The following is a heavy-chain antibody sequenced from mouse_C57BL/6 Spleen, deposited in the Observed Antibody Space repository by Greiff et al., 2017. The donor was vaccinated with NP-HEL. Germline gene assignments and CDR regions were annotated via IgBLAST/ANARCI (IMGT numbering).Heavy chain of an antibody. D-gene: IGHD1-1*01. V-gene: IGHV3-6*01. Sequence: EVKLQESGPGLVKPSQSLSLTCSVTGYSITSGYYWNWIRQFPGNKLEWMGYISYDGSNNYNPSLKNRISITRDTSKNQFFLKLNSVTTEDTATYYCARDRGSSYLYWYFDVWGTGTTVTVSS. CDR1: GYSITSGYY. CDR3: ARDRGSSYLYWYFDV. J-gene: IGHJ1*03. CDR2: ISYDGSN.